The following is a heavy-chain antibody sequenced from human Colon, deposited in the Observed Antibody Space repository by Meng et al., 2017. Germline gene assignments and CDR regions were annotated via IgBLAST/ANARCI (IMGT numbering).Heavy chain of an antibody. V-gene: IGHV3-30*18. D-gene: IGHD3-22*01. CDR2: ILFDGSDK. CDR1: GFNFRGYG. CDR3: AKDPFLSGYYYVGES. J-gene: IGHJ4*02. Sequence: QVQLVESGGGVVQPGRSLRLSCAASGFNFRGYGMHWVRQAPGKALEWVEVILFDGSDKFYADSVKGRFTVSRDKSKNILYLEMNSLRVEDTAVYYCAKDPFLSGYYYVGESWGQGTLVTVSS.